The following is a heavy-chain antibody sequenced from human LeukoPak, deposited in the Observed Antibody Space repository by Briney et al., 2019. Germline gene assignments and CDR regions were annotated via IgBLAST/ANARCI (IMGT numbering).Heavy chain of an antibody. Sequence: GASVKVSCKASGYTFTGYYMHWVRQAPGQGLEWMGRFNPNSGGTNYAQKFQGRVTMTRDTSISTAYMELSRLRSDDTAVYYCAVYSNYDLPYYYYGMDVWGQGTTVTVSS. J-gene: IGHJ6*02. D-gene: IGHD4-11*01. V-gene: IGHV1-2*06. CDR1: GYTFTGYY. CDR3: AVYSNYDLPYYYYGMDV. CDR2: FNPNSGGT.